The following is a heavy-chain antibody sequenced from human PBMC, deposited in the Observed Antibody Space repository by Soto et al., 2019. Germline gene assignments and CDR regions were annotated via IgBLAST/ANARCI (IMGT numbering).Heavy chain of an antibody. CDR1: GFTFSSYT. D-gene: IGHD6-19*01. J-gene: IGHJ6*02. CDR3: ARDDIPGRTVSTHGMDV. V-gene: IGHV3-21*06. Sequence: EVHLVESGGGLVKPGGSLRLSCAASGFTFSSYTMNWVRQAPGKGLEWISSINTNSAYIYYADSVQGRFTVSRDNAKNSLHLQMNSLRAEDTAVYYCARDDIPGRTVSTHGMDVWGQGTTVTVSS. CDR2: INTNSAYI.